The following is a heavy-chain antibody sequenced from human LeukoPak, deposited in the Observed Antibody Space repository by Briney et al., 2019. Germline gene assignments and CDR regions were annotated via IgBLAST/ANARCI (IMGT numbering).Heavy chain of an antibody. V-gene: IGHV3-48*01. D-gene: IGHD3-3*01. CDR1: GFTFSSYS. J-gene: IGHJ4*02. CDR2: ISSSSSTI. Sequence: PGGSLRLSCAASGFTFSSYSMNWVRQAPGKGLEWVSYISSSSSTIYYADSVKGRFTISRDNAKNSLYLQMNSLRAEDTAVYYCARELIFGVVDTDYWGQGTLVTVSS. CDR3: ARELIFGVVDTDY.